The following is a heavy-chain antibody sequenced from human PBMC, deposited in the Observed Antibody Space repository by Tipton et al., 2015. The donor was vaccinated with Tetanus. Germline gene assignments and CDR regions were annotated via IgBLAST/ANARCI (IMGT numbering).Heavy chain of an antibody. D-gene: IGHD5-24*01. CDR2: IHPSGSV. J-gene: IGHJ4*02. Sequence: TLSLTCAVYGGSFSGHYCTWIRQSPGKGLEWIGEIHPSGSVNYNPSLKSRVTILLDTSENQFSLKLSSVTGADTAVYYCARGRDQYKSGNYWGQGTLVTVSS. V-gene: IGHV4-34*01. CDR1: GGSFSGHY. CDR3: ARGRDQYKSGNY.